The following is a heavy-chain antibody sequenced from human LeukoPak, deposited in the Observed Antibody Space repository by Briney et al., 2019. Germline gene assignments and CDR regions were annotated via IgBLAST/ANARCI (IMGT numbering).Heavy chain of an antibody. CDR3: ARLRVGATDY. CDR2: IYYTGST. D-gene: IGHD1-26*01. CDR1: GVSFSSTSYY. V-gene: IGHV4-39*01. J-gene: IGHJ4*02. Sequence: SETLSLTCTVSGVSFSSTSYYWGWIRQPPGKGLEWIVNIYYTGSTYYNPSLKSRVTISVDTSKNQFSLKLRSVTAADTAVYYCARLRVGATDYWGQGTLVTVSS.